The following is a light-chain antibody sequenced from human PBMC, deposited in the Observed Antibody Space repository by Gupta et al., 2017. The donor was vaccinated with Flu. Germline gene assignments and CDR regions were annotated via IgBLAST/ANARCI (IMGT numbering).Light chain of an antibody. CDR1: ELPKKY. CDR2: RDT. V-gene: IGLV3-16*01. CDR3: LSADTSGTWV. Sequence: GQMARITCSGEELPKKYAYWYQQKPGQAPVLLIYRDTARASGIPERFSGSSARTIVTLTISGVQAEDEADYYCLSADTSGTWVFGGGTKLTVL. J-gene: IGLJ3*02.